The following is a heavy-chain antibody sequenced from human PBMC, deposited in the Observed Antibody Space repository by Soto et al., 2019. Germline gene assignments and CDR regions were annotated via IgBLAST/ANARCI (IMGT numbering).Heavy chain of an antibody. CDR2: IIPIFGTA. CDR3: ARSYDFWSGYYTPRFDP. Sequence: QVQLVQSGAEVKKPGASVKVSCKASGYTFSSYAISWVRQAPGQGLEWMGGIIPIFGTANYAQKFQGRVTITADKSTSTAYMELSSLRSEDTAVYYCARSYDFWSGYYTPRFDPWGQGTLVTVSS. CDR1: GYTFSSYA. V-gene: IGHV1-69*06. D-gene: IGHD3-3*01. J-gene: IGHJ5*02.